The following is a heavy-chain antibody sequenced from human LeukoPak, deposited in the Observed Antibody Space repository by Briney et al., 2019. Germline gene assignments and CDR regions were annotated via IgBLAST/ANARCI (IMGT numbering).Heavy chain of an antibody. CDR1: GFPFSSYS. Sequence: GGSLRLSCAASGFPFSSYSMTWVRQAPGKGLEWVAVISYDGSNKYYADSVKGRFTISRDNSKNTLFLQMNSLRAEDTAVYYCATEGGPPIERYWGQGTLVTVSS. J-gene: IGHJ4*02. D-gene: IGHD2-15*01. CDR2: ISYDGSNK. V-gene: IGHV3-30-3*01. CDR3: ATEGGPPIERY.